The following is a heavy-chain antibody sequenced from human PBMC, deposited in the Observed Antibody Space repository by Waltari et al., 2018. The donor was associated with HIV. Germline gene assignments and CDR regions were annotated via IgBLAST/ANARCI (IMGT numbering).Heavy chain of an antibody. CDR2: IIPTFGRA. V-gene: IGHV1-69*01. CDR3: ASPGTYDSSGYYPYLAY. CDR1: GGSFRRLT. D-gene: IGHD3-22*01. J-gene: IGHJ4*02. Sequence: QVQLVQSGSEVKKPGSSVKVSCTASGGSFRRLTFNWVRQAPGQGLEWLGGIIPTFGRAIYTQSLQARVTITADVSSSTVYLEVTGLTSEDTAVYYCASPGTYDSSGYYPYLAYWGQGTPVTVSS.